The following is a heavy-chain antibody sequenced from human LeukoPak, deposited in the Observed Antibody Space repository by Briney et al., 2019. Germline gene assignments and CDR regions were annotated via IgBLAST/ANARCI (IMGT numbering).Heavy chain of an antibody. CDR1: GFTFDNYG. J-gene: IGHJ4*02. CDR2: ISYDGRNI. Sequence: GESLRLSCAASGFTFDNYGMHWVRQAPGKGLEWVAVISYDGRNIHYPDSVKGRFTISRDISTDTLWLQMDSLRTEDTAVYYCAKGPLRGTAAAIDYWGQGTLVTVSS. V-gene: IGHV3-30*18. CDR3: AKGPLRGTAAAIDY. D-gene: IGHD2-2*01.